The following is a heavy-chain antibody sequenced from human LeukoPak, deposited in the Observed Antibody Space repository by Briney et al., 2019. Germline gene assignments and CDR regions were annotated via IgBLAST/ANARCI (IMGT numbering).Heavy chain of an antibody. CDR3: AKGSSGYFADL. CDR2: ISNDGGGT. V-gene: IGHV3-23*01. CDR1: GFTVSSNY. J-gene: IGHJ5*02. Sequence: GSLRLSCAASGFTVSSNYMSWVRQAPGKGLEWVAAISNDGGGTMYAAFVEGRFTISRDNSKNTLFLQMNSLRAEDTALYYCAKGSSGYFADLWGQGTLVTVSS. D-gene: IGHD3-22*01.